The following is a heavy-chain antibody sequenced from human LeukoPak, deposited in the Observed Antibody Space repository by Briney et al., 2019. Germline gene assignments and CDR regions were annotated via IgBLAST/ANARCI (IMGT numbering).Heavy chain of an antibody. D-gene: IGHD3-10*01. CDR2: INPSGGST. J-gene: IGHJ4*02. CDR1: GYTFTSYY. CDR3: ARDHGSGSYPEGFDY. Sequence: ASVKVSCKASGYTFTSYYTHWVRQAPGQGLEWMGRINPSGGSTSYAQKFQGRVTMTRDTSTSTVYMELSSLRSEDTAVYYCARDHGSGSYPEGFDYWGQGTLVTVSS. V-gene: IGHV1-46*01.